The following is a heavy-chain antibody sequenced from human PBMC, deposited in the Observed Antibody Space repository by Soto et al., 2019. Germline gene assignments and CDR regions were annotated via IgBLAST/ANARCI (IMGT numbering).Heavy chain of an antibody. J-gene: IGHJ5*02. D-gene: IGHD3-3*01. CDR1: GGSISSSSYY. CDR3: AQEVLRFLGHWFDP. CDR2: IYYSGST. V-gene: IGHV4-39*01. Sequence: SETLSLTCTVSGGSISSSSYYWGWIRQPPGKGLEWIGSIYYSGSTYYNPSLKSRVTISVDTSKNQFSLKLSSVTAADTAVYYCAQEVLRFLGHWFDPWGQGTLVTVSS.